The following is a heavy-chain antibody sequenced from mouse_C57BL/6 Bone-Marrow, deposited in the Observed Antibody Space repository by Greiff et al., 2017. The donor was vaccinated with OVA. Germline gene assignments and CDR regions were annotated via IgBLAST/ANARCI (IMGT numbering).Heavy chain of an antibody. CDR3: TTGDYDPPFAY. V-gene: IGHV14-4*01. CDR2: IDPENGDT. J-gene: IGHJ3*01. Sequence: VQLKQSGAELVRPGASVKLSCTASGFNIKDDYMHWVKQRPEQGLEWIGWIDPENGDTEYASKFQGKATITADTSSNTAYLQLSSLTSEDTAVYYCTTGDYDPPFAYWGQGTLVTVSA. D-gene: IGHD2-4*01. CDR1: GFNIKDDY.